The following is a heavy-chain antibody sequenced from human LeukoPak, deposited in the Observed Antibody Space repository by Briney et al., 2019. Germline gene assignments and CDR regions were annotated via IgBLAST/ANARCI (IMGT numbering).Heavy chain of an antibody. CDR1: GFIVNNKY. Sequence: QPGGSLRLSCAASGFIVNNKYMTWVRQAPGKGLEWVSLIYNDGRTYYADSVKGRCTISRDNSKNTLYLQMNSLRAEDTAVYYCARDLEGGMVRGVIRDYYYYYMDVWGKGTTVTVSS. J-gene: IGHJ6*03. V-gene: IGHV3-53*01. D-gene: IGHD3-10*01. CDR3: ARDLEGGMVRGVIRDYYYYYMDV. CDR2: IYNDGRT.